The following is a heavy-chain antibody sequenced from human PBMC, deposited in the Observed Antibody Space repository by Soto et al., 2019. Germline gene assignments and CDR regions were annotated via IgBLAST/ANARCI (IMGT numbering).Heavy chain of an antibody. CDR3: AKGSTRYSSGWWLFDY. CDR1: GFTFSSYA. D-gene: IGHD6-19*01. CDR2: ISGSGGST. J-gene: IGHJ4*02. V-gene: IGHV3-23*01. Sequence: VGSLRLSCAASGFTFSSYAMSWVSQAPGKGLEWVSAISGSGGSTYYADSVKGRFTISRDNSKNTLYLQMNSLRAEDTAVYYCAKGSTRYSSGWWLFDYWGQGTLVTVSS.